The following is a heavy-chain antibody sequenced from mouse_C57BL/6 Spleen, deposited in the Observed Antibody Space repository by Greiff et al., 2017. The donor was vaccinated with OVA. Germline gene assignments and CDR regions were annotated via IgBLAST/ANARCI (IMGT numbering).Heavy chain of an antibody. J-gene: IGHJ2*01. V-gene: IGHV1-76*01. Sequence: QVQLKQSGAELVRPGASVKLSCKASGYTFTDYYINWVKQRPGQGLEWIARIYPGSGNTYYNEKFKGKATLTAEKSSSTAYMQLSSLTSEDSAVYFCARQTTRGYFDYWGQGTTLTVSS. CDR3: ARQTTRGYFDY. D-gene: IGHD1-1*01. CDR2: IYPGSGNT. CDR1: GYTFTDYY.